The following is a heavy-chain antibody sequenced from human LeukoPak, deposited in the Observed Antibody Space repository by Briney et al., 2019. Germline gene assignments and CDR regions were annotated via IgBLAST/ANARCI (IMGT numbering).Heavy chain of an antibody. J-gene: IGHJ4*02. CDR2: IYWDDDK. CDR3: ARLWFGELLSNHFDY. V-gene: IGHV2-5*02. CDR1: GFSLSTSGVG. D-gene: IGHD3-10*01. Sequence: SGPTLVKPTQTLTPTCTFSGFSLSTSGVGVGWIRQPPGKALEWLALIYWDDDKRYSPSLKSRLTITKDTSKNQVVLTMTNMDPVDTATYYCARLWFGELLSNHFDYWGQGTLVTVSS.